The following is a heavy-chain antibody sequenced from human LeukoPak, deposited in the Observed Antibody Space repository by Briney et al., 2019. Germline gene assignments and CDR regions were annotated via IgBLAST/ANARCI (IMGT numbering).Heavy chain of an antibody. D-gene: IGHD6-13*01. CDR3: ARGSSSSWSIDY. CDR2: IDAGNGNT. Sequence: ASVKVSCEASGYTFTTYAVHWVRQAPGQSLEWMGWIDAGNGNTKYSQKFQGRVSITRDTSASIASMELSSLRSEDTAVYYCARGSSSSWSIDYWGQGTLVTVSS. CDR1: GYTFTTYA. J-gene: IGHJ4*02. V-gene: IGHV1-3*01.